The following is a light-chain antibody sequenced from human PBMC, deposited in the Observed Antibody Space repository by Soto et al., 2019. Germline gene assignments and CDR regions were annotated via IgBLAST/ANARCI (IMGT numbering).Light chain of an antibody. V-gene: IGKV1-5*03. CDR2: KAA. Sequence: DIRMTQSPSTLSAAVGDRVTITCRASQSISSWLAWYQQRPGRAPKLLIYKAATLQSGVPSRFSGSGSGTEFTLTISSLQPDDFATYYCQQYGSYRTFGQGTKVEIK. J-gene: IGKJ1*01. CDR3: QQYGSYRT. CDR1: QSISSW.